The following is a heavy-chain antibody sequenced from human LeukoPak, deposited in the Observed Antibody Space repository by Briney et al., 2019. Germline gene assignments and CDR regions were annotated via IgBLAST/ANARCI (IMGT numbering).Heavy chain of an antibody. CDR1: GFTFTSVS. CDR2: IGHVAGDI. CDR3: ARDIVGGVIDY. D-gene: IGHD1-26*01. V-gene: IGHV3-21*01. Sequence: GGSLRLSCVTSGFTFTSVSMSWVRQAPGKGLEWVAFIGHVAGDIFYADSVKGRFNISRDGAKSSLYLQMNSLRAEDTAMYYCARDIVGGVIDYWGQGTRVTVSS. J-gene: IGHJ4*02.